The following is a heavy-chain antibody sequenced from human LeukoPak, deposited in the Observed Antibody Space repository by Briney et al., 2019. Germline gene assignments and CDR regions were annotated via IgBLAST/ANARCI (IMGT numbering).Heavy chain of an antibody. CDR1: GGTFSSYA. CDR3: ARRYSNYDDY. V-gene: IGHV1-46*01. J-gene: IGHJ4*02. CDR2: INPSGGST. Sequence: ASVKVSCKASGGTFSSYAISWVRQAPGQGLEWMGVINPSGGSTSYAQKFQGRVTMTRDMSTSTVYMELSSLRSEDTAVYYCARRYSNYDDYWGQGTLVTVSS. D-gene: IGHD4-11*01.